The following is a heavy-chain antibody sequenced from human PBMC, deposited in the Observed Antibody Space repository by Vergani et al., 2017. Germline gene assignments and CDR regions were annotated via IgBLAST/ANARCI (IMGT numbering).Heavy chain of an antibody. D-gene: IGHD3-10*01. CDR2: IYHSGST. CDR1: GYSISSGYY. V-gene: IGHV4-38-2*02. Sequence: QVQLQESGPGLVKPSETLSLTCTVSGYSISSGYYWGWIRQPPGKGLEWIGSIYHSGSTYYNPSLNSRVTISVDTSKNQFSLKLSSVTAADTAVYYCARVTYYGSGSYYGYYYGMDIWGQGTTVTVSS. J-gene: IGHJ6*02. CDR3: ARVTYYGSGSYYGYYYGMDI.